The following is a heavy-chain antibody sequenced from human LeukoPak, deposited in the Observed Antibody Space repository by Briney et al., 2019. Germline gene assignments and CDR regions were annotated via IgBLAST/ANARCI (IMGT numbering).Heavy chain of an antibody. J-gene: IGHJ4*02. D-gene: IGHD3-22*01. V-gene: IGHV3-7*03. CDR1: GFTFSSYW. CDR3: ANSHYYDSSGYLYY. CDR2: IKQDGSEK. Sequence: PGGSLRLSCAASGFTFSSYWMSWVRQAPGKGLEWVANIKQDGSEKYYVDSVKGPFTISRDNSKNTLYLQMNSLRAEDTAVYYCANSHYYDSSGYLYYWGQGTLVTVSS.